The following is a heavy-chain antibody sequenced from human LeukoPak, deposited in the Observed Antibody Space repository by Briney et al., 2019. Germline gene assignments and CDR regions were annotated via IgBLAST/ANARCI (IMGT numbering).Heavy chain of an antibody. Sequence: GGSLRLSCAASGFTVSSYWMHWVRQAPGKGLVWVSRIKTDGSSTDYADSVKGRVTISRDNAKNTMYLQMNSLRAEDTAVYYCARGVSGTGPDIWGLGTMVTVSS. D-gene: IGHD5/OR15-5a*01. CDR1: GFTVSSYW. J-gene: IGHJ3*02. CDR2: IKTDGSST. CDR3: ARGVSGTGPDI. V-gene: IGHV3-74*01.